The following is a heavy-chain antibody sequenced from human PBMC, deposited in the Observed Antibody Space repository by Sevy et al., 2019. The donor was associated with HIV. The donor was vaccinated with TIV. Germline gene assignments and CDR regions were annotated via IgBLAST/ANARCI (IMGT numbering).Heavy chain of an antibody. J-gene: IGHJ4*02. V-gene: IGHV4-34*01. Sequence: LEASETLSLTCAVYGGSFSGYYWSWIRQPPGKGLEWIGEINHSGFGKIYHSGSTNYNPSLKSRVTISVDTSKNQFSLMLSSVTAADTAVYYCARPGEQWLRYFDYWGQGTLVTVSS. CDR3: ARPGEQWLRYFDY. D-gene: IGHD6-19*01. CDR2: INHSGFGKIYHSGST. CDR1: GGSFSGYY.